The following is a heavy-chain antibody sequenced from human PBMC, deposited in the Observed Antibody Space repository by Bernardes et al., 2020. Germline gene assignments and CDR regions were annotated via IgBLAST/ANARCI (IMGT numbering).Heavy chain of an antibody. V-gene: IGHV4-59*01. CDR3: ARGTYYYGSGSYYNNYYYGLDV. Sequence: SETLSLTCTVSGGSISSYYWSWVRQPPGKGLEWIGNIFFSGSTNYNPSPKSRVTISVETSKNQFSLKVRSVTAADTAVYYCARGTYYYGSGSYYNNYYYGLDVWGQGTTVTVSS. CDR2: IFFSGST. J-gene: IGHJ6*02. D-gene: IGHD3-10*01. CDR1: GGSISSYY.